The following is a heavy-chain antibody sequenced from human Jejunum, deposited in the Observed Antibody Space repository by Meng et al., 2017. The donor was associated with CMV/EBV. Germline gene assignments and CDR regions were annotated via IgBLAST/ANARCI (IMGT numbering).Heavy chain of an antibody. CDR3: AIGGYYYDSSGYGSLGDAFDI. CDR2: INPSGGST. V-gene: IGHV1-46*01. J-gene: IGHJ3*02. CDR1: Y. D-gene: IGHD3-22*01. Sequence: YMHWVRQAPGQGLEWMGIINPSGGSTSYAQKFQGRVTMTRDTSTSTVYMELSSLRSEDTAVYYCAIGGYYYDSSGYGSLGDAFDIWGQGTRVTVSS.